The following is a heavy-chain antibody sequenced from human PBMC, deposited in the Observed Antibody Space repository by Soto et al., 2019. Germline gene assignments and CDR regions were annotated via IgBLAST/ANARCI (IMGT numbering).Heavy chain of an antibody. D-gene: IGHD6-19*01. CDR3: ERRYSSGWYLWFDP. J-gene: IGHJ5*02. V-gene: IGHV4-39*01. CDR1: GGSISSSSYY. Sequence: PSETLSLTCTVSGGSISSSSYYWGWIRQPPGKGLEWIGSIYYSGSTYYNPSLKSRVTISVDTSKNQFSLKLSSVTAADTAVYYCERRYSSGWYLWFDPWGQGTLVT. CDR2: IYYSGST.